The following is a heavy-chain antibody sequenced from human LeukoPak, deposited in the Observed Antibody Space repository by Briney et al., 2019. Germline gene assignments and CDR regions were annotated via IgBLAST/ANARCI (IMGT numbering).Heavy chain of an antibody. Sequence: PSETLSLTCAVYGGSFSGYYWSWIRQPPGKGLEWIGEINHSGSTDYNPSLKSRVTMSVDTSKNQFSLKLSSVTAADTAVYYCARKKPSLYAFDIWGQGTMVTVSS. CDR2: INHSGST. J-gene: IGHJ3*02. D-gene: IGHD6-6*01. CDR1: GGSFSGYY. V-gene: IGHV4-34*01. CDR3: ARKKPSLYAFDI.